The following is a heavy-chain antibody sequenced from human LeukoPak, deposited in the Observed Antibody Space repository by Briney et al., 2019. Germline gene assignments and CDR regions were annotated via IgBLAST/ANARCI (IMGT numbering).Heavy chain of an antibody. D-gene: IGHD1-14*01. CDR3: ARATGAFDI. CDR1: GFTFSDHY. V-gene: IGHV3-72*01. Sequence: GGSLRLSCAASGFTFSDHYMDWVRQAPGKGLEWVDRSRNKANSYTTEYAASVKGRFTIPREDSKNSLSLQMNSLKTEDTAVYYCARATGAFDIWGQGTMVTV. CDR2: SRNKANSYTT. J-gene: IGHJ3*02.